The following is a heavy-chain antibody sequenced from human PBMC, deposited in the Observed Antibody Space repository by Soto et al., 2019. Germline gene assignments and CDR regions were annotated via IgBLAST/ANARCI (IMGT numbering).Heavy chain of an antibody. CDR1: GYPFTYYD. V-gene: IGHV1-8*01. CDR2: SNPKSGNT. J-gene: IGHJ2*01. CDR3: ERVHTVTTYVYV. D-gene: IGHD4-17*01. Sequence: QVQLVQSGAEVKKPGASVRVSCQASGYPFTYYDINWVRQAPGQGLEWMGWSNPKSGNTGSAKRFQGRLTMTSNTSSNTTYKDLTNQTSEDGATYYCERVHTVTTYVYVWGRGTPVTVTS.